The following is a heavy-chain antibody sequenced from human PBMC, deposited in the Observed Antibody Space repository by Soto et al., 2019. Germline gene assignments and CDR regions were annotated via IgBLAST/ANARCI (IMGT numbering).Heavy chain of an antibody. D-gene: IGHD5-18*01. V-gene: IGHV4-61*01. CDR2: INHSGST. CDR1: GGSVRSGSYY. CDR3: ARGRIPNQLWFLFGYYFDY. J-gene: IGHJ4*02. Sequence: PSETLCLTCTVSGGSVRSGSYYWSWIRQPPGKGLEWIGEINHSGSTNYNPSLKSRVTISVDTSKNQFSLKLSSVTAADTAVYYCARGRIPNQLWFLFGYYFDYWGQGTLVPVSS.